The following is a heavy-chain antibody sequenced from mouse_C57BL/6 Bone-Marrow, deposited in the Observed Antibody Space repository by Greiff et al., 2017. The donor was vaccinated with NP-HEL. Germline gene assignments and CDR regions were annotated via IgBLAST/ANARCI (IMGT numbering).Heavy chain of an antibody. D-gene: IGHD3-2*02. J-gene: IGHJ3*01. V-gene: IGHV1-55*01. CDR1: GYTFTSYW. CDR2: IYPGSGST. Sequence: QVQLQQPGAELVKPGASVKMSCKASGYTFTSYWITWVKQRPGQGLEWIGDIYPGSGSTNYNEKFKSKATLTVDTSSSTAYMQLSSLTSEDSAVYYCATPNDGSGFPFAYWGQGTLVTVSA. CDR3: ATPNDGSGFPFAY.